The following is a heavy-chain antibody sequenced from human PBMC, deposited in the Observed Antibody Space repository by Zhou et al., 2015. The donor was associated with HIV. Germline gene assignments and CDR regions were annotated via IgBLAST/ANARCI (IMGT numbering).Heavy chain of an antibody. CDR1: GGTFSSYA. D-gene: IGHD1-26*01. CDR3: ARDWNPYSGSSTFDY. Sequence: QVQLVQSGAEVKKPGSSVKVSCKASGGTFSSYAISWVRQAPGQGLEWMGGIIPIFGTANYAQKFQGRVTITADESTSTAYMELSSLRSDDTAVYYCARDWNPYSGSSTFDYWGQGTLVTVSS. V-gene: IGHV1-69*12. J-gene: IGHJ4*02. CDR2: IIPIFGTA.